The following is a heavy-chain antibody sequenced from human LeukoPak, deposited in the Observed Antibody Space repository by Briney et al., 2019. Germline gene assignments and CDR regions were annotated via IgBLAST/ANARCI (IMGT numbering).Heavy chain of an antibody. CDR1: GGSISTSHYY. D-gene: IGHD3-10*01. Sequence: SETLSLTCTVSGGSISTSHYYWGWIRQPPGKGLEWIGSIYYSGSTYYNPSLKSRVTISVDTSKNQFSLKLSSVTAADTAVYYCARGSITMVRGVIRGTWFDPWGQGTLVTVSS. CDR3: ARGSITMVRGVIRGTWFDP. CDR2: IYYSGST. V-gene: IGHV4-39*07. J-gene: IGHJ5*02.